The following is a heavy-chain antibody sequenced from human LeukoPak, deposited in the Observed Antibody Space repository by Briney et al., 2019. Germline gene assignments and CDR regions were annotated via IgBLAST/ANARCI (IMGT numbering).Heavy chain of an antibody. V-gene: IGHV5-51*01. D-gene: IGHD3-9*01. CDR2: IYPGDSDT. Sequence: GESLKISCKGSGYIFTSYWIGWVRQMPGKGLEWMGIIYPGDSDTRYSPSFQGQVTISADKSISTAYLQWSSLKASDTAMYYCARGPNDILTGYSPGYWGQGTLVTVSS. J-gene: IGHJ4*02. CDR3: ARGPNDILTGYSPGY. CDR1: GYIFTSYW.